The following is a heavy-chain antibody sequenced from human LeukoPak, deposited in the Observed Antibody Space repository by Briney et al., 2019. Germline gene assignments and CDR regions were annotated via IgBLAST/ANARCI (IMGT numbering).Heavy chain of an antibody. J-gene: IGHJ6*03. CDR2: INRSRNT. Sequence: SETLSLTCDVSGYSISSGYYWGWIRHFPGKGLEWIGRINRSRNTFFNLCLESRVTMSVETSKNNVSLSLSSLNAADTAVYYCARIDDYYDSGTFVANENYYYFYVDVWGKGTTVTVSS. D-gene: IGHD3-10*01. CDR3: ARIDDYYDSGTFVANENYYYFYVDV. V-gene: IGHV4-38-2*01. CDR1: GYSISSGYY.